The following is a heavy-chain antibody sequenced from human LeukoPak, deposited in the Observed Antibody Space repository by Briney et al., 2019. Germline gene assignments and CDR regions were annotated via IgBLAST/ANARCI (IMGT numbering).Heavy chain of an antibody. V-gene: IGHV3-9*01. J-gene: IGHJ4*02. CDR3: AKEWGAYYDSSGYGVVY. D-gene: IGHD3-22*01. CDR2: ISWNSGSI. CDR1: GFTFDDYA. Sequence: PGGSLRLSCAASGFTFDDYAMHWVRQAPGKGLEWVSGISWNSGSIGYADSVKGRFTISRDNAKNSLYLQMNSLRAEDTALYYCAKEWGAYYDSSGYGVVYWGQGTLVTVSS.